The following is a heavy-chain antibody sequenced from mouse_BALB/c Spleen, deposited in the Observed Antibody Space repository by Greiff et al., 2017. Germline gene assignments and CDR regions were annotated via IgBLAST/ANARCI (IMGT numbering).Heavy chain of an antibody. CDR1: GFTFSSYA. V-gene: IGHV5-9-1*01. J-gene: IGHJ4*01. D-gene: IGHD1-2*01. CDR2: ISSGGSYT. Sequence: EVMLVESGGGLVKPGGSLKLSCAASGFTFSSYAMSWVRQTPEKRLEWVATISSGGSYTYYPDSVKGRFTISRDNAKNTLYLQMSSLRSEDTAMYYCARRITTATSYYAMDYWGQGTSVTVSS. CDR3: ARRITTATSYYAMDY.